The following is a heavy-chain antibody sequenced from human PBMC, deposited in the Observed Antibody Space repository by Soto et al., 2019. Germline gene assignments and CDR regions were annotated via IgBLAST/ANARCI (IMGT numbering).Heavy chain of an antibody. V-gene: IGHV1-69*13. CDR1: RGTFSSYA. J-gene: IGHJ6*02. Sequence: GASVKVSCKASRGTFSSYAISWVRQAPGQGLEWMGGIIPIFGTANYAQKFQGRVTITADESTSTAYMELSSLRSEDTAVYYCARNHESSFGVVTYYYGMDVWGQGTTVTVSS. CDR3: ARNHESSFGVVTYYYGMDV. CDR2: IIPIFGTA. D-gene: IGHD3-3*01.